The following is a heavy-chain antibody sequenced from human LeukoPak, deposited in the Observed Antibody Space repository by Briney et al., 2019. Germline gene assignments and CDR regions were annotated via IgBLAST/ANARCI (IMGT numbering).Heavy chain of an antibody. CDR2: ISSSSIYT. V-gene: IGHV3-11*03. J-gene: IGHJ4*02. CDR3: ARHQRGGYSYGPPFY. D-gene: IGHD5-18*01. Sequence: GGSLRLSCAASGFTFSDYYMSWIRQAPGKGLEWVSYISSSSIYTKYADSVKGRFTISRDNAKNSLYLQMHSLRAEDTAVYYCARHQRGGYSYGPPFYWGQGTLVTVSS. CDR1: GFTFSDYY.